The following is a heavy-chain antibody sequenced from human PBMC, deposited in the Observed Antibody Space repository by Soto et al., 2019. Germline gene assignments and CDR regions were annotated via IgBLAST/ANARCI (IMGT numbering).Heavy chain of an antibody. CDR1: GFTFSNYW. D-gene: IGHD2-15*01. CDR3: AKDGATSAPHSRWFDR. V-gene: IGHV3-7*03. J-gene: IGHJ5*02. Sequence: EVQLLESGGGLVQPGGSLRLSCAASGFTFSNYWMSWVRQAPGKGLEWVANINQDGSEKNYVDSVKGRFTMSRDNAKSSLYLEMNSLTIEDTAMYYCAKDGATSAPHSRWFDRWGQGTLVTVS. CDR2: INQDGSEK.